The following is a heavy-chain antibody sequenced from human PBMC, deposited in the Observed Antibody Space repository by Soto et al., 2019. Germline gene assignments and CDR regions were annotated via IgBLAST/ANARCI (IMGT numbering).Heavy chain of an antibody. CDR1: GYSFAGYW. V-gene: IGHV5-10-1*01. CDR3: ARQIYDSDTGPNFQYYFDS. Sequence: ESLKISCKGSGYSFAGYWITWVRQKPGKGLEWMGRIDPSDSQTYYSPSFRGHVTISVTKSITTVFLQWSSLRASGTAMYYCARQIYDSDTGPNFQYYFDSWGQGTPVTVSS. J-gene: IGHJ4*02. D-gene: IGHD3-22*01. CDR2: IDPSDSQT.